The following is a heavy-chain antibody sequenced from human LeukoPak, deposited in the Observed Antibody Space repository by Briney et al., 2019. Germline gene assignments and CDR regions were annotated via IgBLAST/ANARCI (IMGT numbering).Heavy chain of an antibody. CDR2: INWNGGST. CDR3: ARTDYGGNLVY. Sequence: GGSPRLSCAASGFTFDDYGMSWVRQAPGKGLEWVSGINWNGGSTGYADSVKGRFTISRDNAKDSLYLQMNSLRAEDTALYYCARTDYGGNLVYWGQGTLVTVSS. V-gene: IGHV3-20*04. J-gene: IGHJ4*02. CDR1: GFTFDDYG. D-gene: IGHD4-23*01.